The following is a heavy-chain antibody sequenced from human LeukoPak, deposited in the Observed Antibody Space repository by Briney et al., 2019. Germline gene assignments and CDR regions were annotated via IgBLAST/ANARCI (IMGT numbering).Heavy chain of an antibody. CDR1: GYTFTSYY. D-gene: IGHD3-16*02. Sequence: ASVKVSCKASGYTFTSYYMHWVRQAPGQGLEWMGIINPSGGSTSYAQKFQGRVTMTRDTSTSTVYMELSSLRSEDTAVYYCARAGTYVWGSYRYNDAFDIWGQGTMVTASS. CDR2: INPSGGST. V-gene: IGHV1-46*01. CDR3: ARAGTYVWGSYRYNDAFDI. J-gene: IGHJ3*02.